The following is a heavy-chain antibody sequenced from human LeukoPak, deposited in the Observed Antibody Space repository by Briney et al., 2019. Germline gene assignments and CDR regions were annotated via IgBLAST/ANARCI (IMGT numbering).Heavy chain of an antibody. CDR2: IKSKTDGETT. CDR3: ITPLPYSAQ. D-gene: IGHD2-21*01. J-gene: IGHJ4*02. V-gene: IGHV3-15*01. CDR1: GFTSSNAW. Sequence: GGSLRLSCAASGFTSSNAWMNWVRQAPGKGLEWVGRIKSKTDGETTEYAAPVKDRISISRDDSKSMMYLQMNSLKTEDTAVYYCITPLPYSAQGGQGTLVTVSS.